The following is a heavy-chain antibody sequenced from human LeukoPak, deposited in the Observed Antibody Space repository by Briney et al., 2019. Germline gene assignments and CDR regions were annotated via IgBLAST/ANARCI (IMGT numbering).Heavy chain of an antibody. CDR1: GGSISSYY. V-gene: IGHV4-59*01. CDR2: MYYSGST. J-gene: IGHJ4*02. D-gene: IGHD3-9*01. CDR3: ARGRSDWFLDY. Sequence: KTSETLSLTCTVSGGSISSYYWNWIRQPPGKGLEWIGCMYYSGSTNYNPSLKSRVTISVDTSKNHFSLKLSSVTAADTAVYYCARGRSDWFLDYWGQGTLVTVSS.